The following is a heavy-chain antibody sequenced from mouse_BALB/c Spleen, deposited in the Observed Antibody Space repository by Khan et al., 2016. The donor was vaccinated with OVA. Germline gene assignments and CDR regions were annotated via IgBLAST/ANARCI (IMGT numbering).Heavy chain of an antibody. CDR3: ARDYWDEFTY. V-gene: IGHV14-3*02. Sequence: VQLKQSGAELVKPGASVKLSCTASGFNIKDTYMHWVKQRPEQGLEWIGRIDPANGNTKSDPKFQGKATIKADTSSNTAYLQLSSLTSEDTAVYYCARDYWDEFTYWGQGTLVTVSA. CDR2: IDPANGNT. CDR1: GFNIKDTY. J-gene: IGHJ3*01. D-gene: IGHD4-1*01.